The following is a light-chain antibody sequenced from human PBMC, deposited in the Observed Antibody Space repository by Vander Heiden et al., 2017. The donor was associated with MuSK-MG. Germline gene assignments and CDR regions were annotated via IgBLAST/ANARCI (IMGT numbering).Light chain of an antibody. CDR2: AAS. V-gene: IGKV1-39*01. CDR1: QSISSY. Sequence: DIQMTQSPSSLSASVGDRVTITCRASQSISSYLNWYQQKPGKAPKLLIYAASSLQSGVPSRFSGSGSGTDFTLTISSLQPEDFATYYCQQIDSNPIFTFGPGTKVDIK. J-gene: IGKJ3*01. CDR3: QQIDSNPIFT.